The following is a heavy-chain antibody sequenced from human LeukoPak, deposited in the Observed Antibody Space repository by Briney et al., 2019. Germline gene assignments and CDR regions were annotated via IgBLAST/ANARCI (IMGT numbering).Heavy chain of an antibody. D-gene: IGHD3-22*01. J-gene: IGHJ4*02. V-gene: IGHV5-51*01. CDR1: GYIFANYW. Sequence: GESLEICCTGSGYIFANYWIGWVRQMPGKGLEWMGIIYPGDSDTKSSPSFQGQVTISADKSINTAYLQWSSLKASDTAMYYCARLDYYANSGTDYWGQGTLVTVSS. CDR2: IYPGDSDT. CDR3: ARLDYYANSGTDY.